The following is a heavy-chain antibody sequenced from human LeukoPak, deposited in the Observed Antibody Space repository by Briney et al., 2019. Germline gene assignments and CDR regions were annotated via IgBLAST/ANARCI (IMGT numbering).Heavy chain of an antibody. CDR3: AGFDFWSGYRGGDYFDY. J-gene: IGHJ4*02. Sequence: PSETLSLTCTVSGDSLTGYYWGWIRQPPGKGLEWIGNIYYTGNTYYNPSLKSRVTISVDTSKNQFSLKLSSVTAADTAVYYCAGFDFWSGYRGGDYFDYWGQGTLVTVSS. CDR2: IYYTGNT. V-gene: IGHV4-39*07. CDR1: GDSLTGYY. D-gene: IGHD3-3*01.